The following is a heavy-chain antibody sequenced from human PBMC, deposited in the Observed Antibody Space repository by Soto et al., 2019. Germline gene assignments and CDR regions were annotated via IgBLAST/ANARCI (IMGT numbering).Heavy chain of an antibody. Sequence: QLQLVQSGAEVKQPGSSVKVSCKASGGTFRSYAISWVRQAPGQGLACMGGIIPIFGTSNYAQKFQGRVTINADEPTSTANIELSRQRSEGTAVYYRERPRRRPAPADAFDIWGQGEMVTFSS. CDR3: ERPRRRPAPADAFDI. V-gene: IGHV1-69*12. CDR1: GGTFRSYA. D-gene: IGHD1-26*01. J-gene: IGHJ3*02. CDR2: IIPIFGTS.